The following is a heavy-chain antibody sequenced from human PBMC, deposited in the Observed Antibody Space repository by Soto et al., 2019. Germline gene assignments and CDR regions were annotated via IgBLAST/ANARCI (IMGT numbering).Heavy chain of an antibody. Sequence: ASVKVSCKASGYTFTSYDINWVRQATGQGLEWMGWINPNSGTADYAQKFQGRVTMTANKSTSTAYMELSSLRSEDTAVYYCARAPVVVTAIRYFQHWGQGTLVTVSS. D-gene: IGHD2-21*02. CDR2: INPNSGTA. CDR1: GYTFTSYD. V-gene: IGHV1-8*01. J-gene: IGHJ1*01. CDR3: ARAPVVVTAIRYFQH.